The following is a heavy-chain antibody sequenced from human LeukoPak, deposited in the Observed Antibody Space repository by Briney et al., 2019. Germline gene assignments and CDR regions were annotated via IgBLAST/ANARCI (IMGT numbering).Heavy chain of an antibody. Sequence: SETLSLTCAVYGGSFSAYYWSWLRQPPGKGLVWIGEINHSGSTNYNPSLNSRVTISVDTSKNHISLKLSSVTAADTAVYYWAIGFGFLEWLLKAYYYYGLDVWGPGATVTVSS. D-gene: IGHD3-3*01. J-gene: IGHJ6*02. V-gene: IGHV4-34*01. CDR2: INHSGST. CDR1: GGSFSAYY. CDR3: AIGFGFLEWLLKAYYYYGLDV.